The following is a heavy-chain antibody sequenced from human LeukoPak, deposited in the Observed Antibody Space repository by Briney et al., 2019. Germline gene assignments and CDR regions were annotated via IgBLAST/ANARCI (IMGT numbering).Heavy chain of an antibody. CDR1: GFSLSNYW. D-gene: IGHD3-10*01. V-gene: IGHV3-7*01. CDR3: AWYGVTHGLDV. Sequence: GRSLRLSCAASGFSLSNYWMSWVRQAPGKGLEWVANINQDGSDKYYVDSVMGRFTISKDNAKNSVYLQMNSLRPEDTAIYYCAWYGVTHGLDVWGQGTTVTVSS. J-gene: IGHJ6*02. CDR2: INQDGSDK.